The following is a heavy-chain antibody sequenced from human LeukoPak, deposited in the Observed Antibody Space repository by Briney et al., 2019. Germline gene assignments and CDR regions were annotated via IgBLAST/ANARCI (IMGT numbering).Heavy chain of an antibody. V-gene: IGHV4-34*01. CDR1: GGSFSGYY. J-gene: IGHJ3*02. CDR2: INHSGST. Sequence: SETLSLTCAVYGGSFSGYYWSWIRQPPGKGLEWIGEINHSGSTNYNPSLKSRVTISVDTSKNQFSLKLSSVTAAGTAVYYCARGFRRAAAGTRWGAFDIWGQGTMVTVSS. CDR3: ARGFRRAAAGTRWGAFDI. D-gene: IGHD6-13*01.